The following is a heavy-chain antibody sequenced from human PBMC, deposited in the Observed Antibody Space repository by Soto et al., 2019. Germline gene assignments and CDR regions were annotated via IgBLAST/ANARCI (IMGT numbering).Heavy chain of an antibody. CDR3: ARGGDYYDSSGYSWFDP. Sequence: ASVKVSCKASGYTFTSYGISWVRQAPGQGLEWMGWISAYNGNTNYAQKLQGRVAMTTDTSTSTAYMELRSLRSDDTAVYYCARGGDYYDSSGYSWFDPWGQGTLVTVSS. D-gene: IGHD3-22*01. CDR2: ISAYNGNT. CDR1: GYTFTSYG. J-gene: IGHJ5*02. V-gene: IGHV1-18*01.